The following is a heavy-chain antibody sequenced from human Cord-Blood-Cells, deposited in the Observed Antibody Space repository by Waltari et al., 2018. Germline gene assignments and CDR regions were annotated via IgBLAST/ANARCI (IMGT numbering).Heavy chain of an antibody. CDR2: SIPILGTA. CDR3: ASPPPIVVVPAAISWYFDL. J-gene: IGHJ2*01. Sequence: QVQLVQSGAEVKKPGSSVKVSCKAAGGTFSSSAISWVRQAPGQGLEWMGGSIPILGTANYAQKCQGRVTITADESTSTAYMELSSLRAEDTAVYYCASPPPIVVVPAAISWYFDLWGRGTLVTVSS. CDR1: GGTFSSSA. D-gene: IGHD2-2*01. V-gene: IGHV1-69*01.